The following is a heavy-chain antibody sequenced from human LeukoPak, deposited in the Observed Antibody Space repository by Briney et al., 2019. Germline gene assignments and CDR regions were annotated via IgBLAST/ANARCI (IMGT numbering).Heavy chain of an antibody. CDR1: GFTFSSYA. CDR3: ASQSRDGYNYGSLDY. V-gene: IGHV3-23*01. J-gene: IGHJ4*02. Sequence: GGSLRLSCAASGFTFSSYAMSWVRQAPGKGLERVSAISGSGGSTYYADSVKGRFTISRDNSKNTLYLQMNSLRAEDTAVYYCASQSRDGYNYGSLDYWGQGTLVTVSS. CDR2: ISGSGGST. D-gene: IGHD5-24*01.